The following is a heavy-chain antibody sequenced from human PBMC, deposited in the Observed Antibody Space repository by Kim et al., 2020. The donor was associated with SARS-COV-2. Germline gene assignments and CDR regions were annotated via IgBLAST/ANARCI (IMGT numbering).Heavy chain of an antibody. D-gene: IGHD3-22*01. J-gene: IGHJ6*02. CDR1: GFTFSSYS. CDR3: ARDNITMIVVVITPYYYYGMDV. Sequence: GGSLRLSCAASGFTFSSYSMNWVRQAPGKGLEWVSSISSSSSYIYYADSAKGRFTISRDNAKNSLYLQMNSLRAEDTAVYYCARDNITMIVVVITPYYYYGMDVWGQGTTVTVSS. V-gene: IGHV3-21*01. CDR2: ISSSSSYI.